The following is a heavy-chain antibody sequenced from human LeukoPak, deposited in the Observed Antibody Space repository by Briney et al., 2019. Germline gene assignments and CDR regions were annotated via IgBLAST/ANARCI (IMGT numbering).Heavy chain of an antibody. CDR3: AGGQWPYYFDY. V-gene: IGHV3-74*01. CDR1: GFTFSSYW. CDR2: IGNDGYST. J-gene: IGHJ4*02. D-gene: IGHD6-19*01. Sequence: GGSLRLSCAASGFTFSSYWMHWVRQAPGKGLVWVSRIGNDGYSTVYADSVKDRFTISRDNAKNTLYLQMGSLRAEDMAVYYCAGGQWPYYFDYWGQGTLVTVSS.